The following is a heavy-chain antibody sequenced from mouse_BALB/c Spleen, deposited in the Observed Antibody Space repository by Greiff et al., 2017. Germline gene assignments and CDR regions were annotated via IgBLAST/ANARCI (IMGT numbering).Heavy chain of an antibody. V-gene: IGHV5-6*02. CDR2: ISSGGSYT. CDR1: GFTFSSYG. J-gene: IGHJ2*01. CDR3: ARQGDYDYFDY. Sequence: EVKLVESGGDLVKPGGSLKLSCAASGFTFSSYGMSWVRQTPDKRLEWVATISSGGSYTYYPDSVTGRFTISRDNAKNTLYLQMSSLKSEDTAMYYCARQGDYDYFDYWGQGTTLTVSS. D-gene: IGHD2-4*01.